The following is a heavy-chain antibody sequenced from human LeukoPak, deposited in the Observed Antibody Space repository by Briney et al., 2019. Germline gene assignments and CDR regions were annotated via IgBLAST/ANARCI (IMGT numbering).Heavy chain of an antibody. D-gene: IGHD2-15*01. J-gene: IGHJ4*02. CDR2: IRYDGSTK. CDR3: ARDRIGKYSIDY. CDR1: GFTFSNYG. V-gene: IGHV3-33*01. Sequence: PGGSLRLSCAASGFTFSNYGVHWVRQAPGKGLEWVAVIRYDGSTKYYADSVKGRFTISRDNSKNTVYLEMNSLRVEDTAVYYCARDRIGKYSIDYWGQGTLVTVSS.